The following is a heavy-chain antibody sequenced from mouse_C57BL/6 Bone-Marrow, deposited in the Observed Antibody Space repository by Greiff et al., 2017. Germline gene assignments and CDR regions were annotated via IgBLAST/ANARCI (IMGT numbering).Heavy chain of an antibody. CDR2: ILPGSGST. CDR1: GYTFTGYW. V-gene: IGHV1-9*01. CDR3: ARWGYAMDY. Sequence: VQLQQSGAELMKPGASVKLSCKATGYTFTGYWIEWVKQRPGHGLEWIGEILPGSGSTNYNDKFKGKATFTADTSSNTAYMQLSILTTEDSAIYYCARWGYAMDYWGQGTSVTVSS. J-gene: IGHJ4*01.